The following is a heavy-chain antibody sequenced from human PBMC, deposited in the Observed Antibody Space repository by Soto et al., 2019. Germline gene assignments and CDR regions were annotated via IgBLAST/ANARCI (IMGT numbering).Heavy chain of an antibody. Sequence: SETLSLTCTVSGDSIFGGDYYWSWIRQAPGKGLQWVGSIYYSGRTYYNPSLESRIAMTVDTSQNQFSLKLSSVTAADSALYYCARTTAVPNTLRSRYFFDFWGQGTLVTVSS. CDR2: IYYSGRT. CDR1: GDSIFGGDYY. D-gene: IGHD3-9*01. CDR3: ARTTAVPNTLRSRYFFDF. J-gene: IGHJ4*02. V-gene: IGHV4-30-4*01.